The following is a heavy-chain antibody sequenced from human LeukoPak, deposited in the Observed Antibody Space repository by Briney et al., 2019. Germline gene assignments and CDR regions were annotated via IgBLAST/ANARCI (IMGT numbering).Heavy chain of an antibody. D-gene: IGHD1-26*01. CDR3: ARDPYSGNYGNYYYYYMDV. Sequence: GGSLRLSCAASGFTFSSYSMNWVRQAPGKGLEWVSSISSSSYIYYADSVKGRFTISRDNAKNSLYLQMNSLSPDDTAVYFCARDPYSGNYGNYYYYYMDVWGKGTTVTISS. CDR2: ISSSSYI. V-gene: IGHV3-21*06. J-gene: IGHJ6*03. CDR1: GFTFSSYS.